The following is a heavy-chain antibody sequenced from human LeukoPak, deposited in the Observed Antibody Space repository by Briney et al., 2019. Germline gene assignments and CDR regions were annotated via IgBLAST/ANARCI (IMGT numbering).Heavy chain of an antibody. J-gene: IGHJ2*01. V-gene: IGHV3-30*18. CDR3: AKEKVPISMPAWYFDL. CDR2: IAHDGSVQ. CDR1: GFTFSNYG. D-gene: IGHD2/OR15-2a*01. Sequence: GGSLRLSCAASGFTFSNYGMHWVRQTPGKGLEWVTVIAHDGSVQYYTGSVKGRFTISRDDSKNMLYLQMNSLKPEDTAIYYCAKEKVPISMPAWYFDLWGRGTLVTVSS.